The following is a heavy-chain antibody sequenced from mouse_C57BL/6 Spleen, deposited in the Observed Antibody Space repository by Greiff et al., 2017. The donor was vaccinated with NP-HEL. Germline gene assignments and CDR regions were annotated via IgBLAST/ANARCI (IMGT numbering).Heavy chain of an antibody. J-gene: IGHJ2*01. CDR2: INPSTGGT. D-gene: IGHD2-3*01. V-gene: IGHV1-42*01. CDR1: GYSFTGYY. Sequence: EVQLQQSGPELVKPGASVKISCKASGYSFTGYYMNWVKQSPEKSLEWIGEINPSTGGTTYNQKFKAKATLTVDKSSSTAYMQLKSLTSEDSAVYYCARGDDGLDYWGQGTTLTVSS. CDR3: ARGDDGLDY.